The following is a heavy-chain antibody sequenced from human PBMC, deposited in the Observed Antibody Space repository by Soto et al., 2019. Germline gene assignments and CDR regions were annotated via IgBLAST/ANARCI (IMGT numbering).Heavy chain of an antibody. Sequence: EVQLVESGGGLVQPGGSLRLSCATSGFTFGDYWMSWVRQAPGKRLEWVANTKQDESEKYYVASVRGRFTISRDNAKNSWELQRNSPRAEDVAFCFCVRGGDSGCPSWGQGTLVTVSS. D-gene: IGHD6-25*01. V-gene: IGHV3-7*01. CDR3: VRGGDSGCPS. J-gene: IGHJ5*02. CDR1: GFTFGDYW. CDR2: TKQDESEK.